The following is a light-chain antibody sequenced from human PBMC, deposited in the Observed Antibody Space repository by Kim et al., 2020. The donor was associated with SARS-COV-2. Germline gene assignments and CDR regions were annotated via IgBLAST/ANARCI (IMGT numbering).Light chain of an antibody. J-gene: IGKJ1*01. CDR2: DAT. Sequence: DIRMTQSPSTLSASVGDTVTITCRASQRVGDWLAWYQQKPGKAPKLLMYDATSLERGVPLRFSGGGYGTEFTLTISGLQPDDFATTYCQHYDSLSRTFGQGTKVDIK. CDR3: QHYDSLSRT. V-gene: IGKV1-5*01. CDR1: QRVGDW.